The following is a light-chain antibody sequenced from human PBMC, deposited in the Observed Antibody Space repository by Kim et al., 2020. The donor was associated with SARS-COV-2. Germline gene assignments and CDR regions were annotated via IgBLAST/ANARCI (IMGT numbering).Light chain of an antibody. J-gene: IGLJ3*02. CDR1: KLGDRY. Sequence: SYELTQPASVSVSPGQTASITCSGDKLGDRYANWYRQKPGQSPVLVIYEDTKRPSGIPERFSGSSSGNTATLTISGTQAMDEADYYCQSWDSATDWVFGGGTQLTVL. V-gene: IGLV3-1*01. CDR3: QSWDSATDWV. CDR2: EDT.